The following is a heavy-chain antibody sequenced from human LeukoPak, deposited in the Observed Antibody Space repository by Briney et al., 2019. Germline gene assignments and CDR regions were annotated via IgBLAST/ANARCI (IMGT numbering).Heavy chain of an antibody. CDR3: ARDFQGLSY. V-gene: IGHV3-74*01. Sequence: GGSLRLSCAASGFTVSSNYMSWVRQAPGKGLVWVSSVTGDGGFTNYADSVRGRFTISRDNGKNTVFLQMNSLRVDDTAVYYCARDFQGLSYWGQGALVTVSS. D-gene: IGHD6-25*01. J-gene: IGHJ4*02. CDR1: GFTVSSNY. CDR2: VTGDGGFT.